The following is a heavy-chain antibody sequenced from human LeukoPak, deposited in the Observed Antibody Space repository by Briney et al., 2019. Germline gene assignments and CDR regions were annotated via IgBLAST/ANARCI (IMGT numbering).Heavy chain of an antibody. CDR1: GASISRSTYY. V-gene: IGHV4-39*01. J-gene: IGHJ4*02. Sequence: PSETLSLTCSVSGASISRSTYYWGWIRQPPGKGLEWIGSVFRTGTAYYNPSLRSRVTVSVDTSKNQFSLELTSVTAAATAVYYCAKNDVGDHRTWGQGTLVAVSS. CDR2: VFRTGTA. CDR3: AKNDVGDHRT. D-gene: IGHD4-17*01.